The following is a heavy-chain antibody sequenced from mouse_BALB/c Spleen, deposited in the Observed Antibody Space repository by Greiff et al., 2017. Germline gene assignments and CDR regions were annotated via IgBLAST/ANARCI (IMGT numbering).Heavy chain of an antibody. CDR2: ISTYYGNT. Sequence: VQLQQSGPELVRPGVSVKISCKGSGYTFTDYAMHWVKQSHAKSLEWIGVISTYYGNTNYNQMFKGKATMTVDKSSSTAYMELARLTSEDSAIYYCAREGIYDYLDYWGQGTTLTVSS. V-gene: IGHV1-67*01. CDR1: GYTFTDYA. CDR3: AREGIYDYLDY. J-gene: IGHJ2*01. D-gene: IGHD2-3*01.